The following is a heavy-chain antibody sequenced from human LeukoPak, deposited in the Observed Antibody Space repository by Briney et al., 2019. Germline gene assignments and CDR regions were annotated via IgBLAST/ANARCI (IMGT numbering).Heavy chain of an antibody. J-gene: IGHJ4*02. D-gene: IGHD6-19*01. V-gene: IGHV3-33*03. Sequence: GGSLRLSCAASGFTVSSNYMSWVRQAPGKGLEWVAVIWYDGNNKYYADSVKGRFTISRDNSKNTLYLQMNSLRAEDTAVYYCGVAGRAPIDYWGQGTLVTVSS. CDR3: GVAGRAPIDY. CDR1: GFTVSSNY. CDR2: IWYDGNNK.